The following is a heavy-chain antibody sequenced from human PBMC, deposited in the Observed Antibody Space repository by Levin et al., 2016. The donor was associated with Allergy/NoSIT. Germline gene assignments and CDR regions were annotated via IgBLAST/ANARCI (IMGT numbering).Heavy chain of an antibody. CDR3: ARDDYTTARRSGMDV. V-gene: IGHV3-21*01. CDR2: ISRDGRFE. D-gene: IGHD6-6*01. Sequence: GGSLRLSCAASGLTFSTYDMNWVRQAPGKGLEWVSYISRDGRFEYYADSVRGRFTISRDNAKNSVYLQMSSLRSEDSAVYYCARDDYTTARRSGMDVWGQGTTVTVSS. J-gene: IGHJ6*01. CDR1: GLTFSTYD.